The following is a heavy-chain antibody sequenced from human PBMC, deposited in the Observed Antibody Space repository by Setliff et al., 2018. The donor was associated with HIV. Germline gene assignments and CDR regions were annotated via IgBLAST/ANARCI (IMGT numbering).Heavy chain of an antibody. V-gene: IGHV4-59*08. CDR3: ARSPRLRGGHNWFDP. J-gene: IGHJ5*02. D-gene: IGHD4-17*01. CDR2: IYNSGNT. CDR1: GASISGFH. Sequence: SETLSLTCTVSGASISGFHWSWVRQAPGKGLEWIGYIYNSGNTNYDPSLESRVTMSIDTSKNQISLNLRSVTAADTAVYYCARSPRLRGGHNWFDPWGQGTLVTVSS.